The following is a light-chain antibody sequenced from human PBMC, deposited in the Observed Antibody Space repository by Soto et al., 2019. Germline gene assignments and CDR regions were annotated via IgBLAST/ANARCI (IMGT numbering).Light chain of an antibody. CDR3: QQYNSYPWT. J-gene: IGKJ1*01. Sequence: DIQMTQSPSTLSASVGARVTITCRASQSISSWLAWYQQKPGQAPKRLIYKASSLESGVPSRLSGSGSGTEFPLTISSLQPDDFATYYCQQYNSYPWTFGQGTKVDNK. CDR2: KAS. V-gene: IGKV1-5*03. CDR1: QSISSW.